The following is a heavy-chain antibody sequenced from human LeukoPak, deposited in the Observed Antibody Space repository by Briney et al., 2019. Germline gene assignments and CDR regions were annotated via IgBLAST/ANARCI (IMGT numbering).Heavy chain of an antibody. J-gene: IGHJ3*02. D-gene: IGHD2-8*02. CDR2: IWYDGSNK. Sequence: QPGRSLRLSCAASGFTFSSYGMHWVRQAPGKGLEWVAVIWYDGSNKYYADSVKGRFTISRDNSKNTLCLQMNSLRAEDTAVYYCARDQPWYAFDIWGQGTMVTVSS. CDR1: GFTFSSYG. V-gene: IGHV3-33*01. CDR3: ARDQPWYAFDI.